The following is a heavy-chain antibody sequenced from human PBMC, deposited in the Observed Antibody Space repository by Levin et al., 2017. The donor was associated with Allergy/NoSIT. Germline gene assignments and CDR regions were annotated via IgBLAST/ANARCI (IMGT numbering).Heavy chain of an antibody. CDR1: GFIVSSNY. CDR3: ARGRTQWLLPFDY. V-gene: IGHV3-53*01. D-gene: IGHD6-19*01. J-gene: IGHJ4*02. Sequence: GGSLRLSCAASGFIVSSNYMSWVRQAPGKGLEWVSVIYSGGSTYYADSVKGRFTISRDTSKNMLYLQMNNLRAVDTAVYYCARGRTQWLLPFDYWGQGTLVTVSS. CDR2: IYSGGST.